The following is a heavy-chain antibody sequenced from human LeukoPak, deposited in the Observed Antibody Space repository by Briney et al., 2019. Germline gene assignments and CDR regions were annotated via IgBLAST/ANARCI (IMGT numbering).Heavy chain of an antibody. J-gene: IGHJ4*02. CDR1: GFTFSSYW. CDR2: INNDGSST. D-gene: IGHD2-15*01. CDR3: ARNVLPGYFDY. V-gene: IGHV3-74*01. Sequence: GGSLRLSCAASGFTFSSYWMHWVRQAPGKGLVWVSRINNDGSSTSYADSVKGRFTISRDNAKNTLYLQMNSLRAEDTAVYYCARNVLPGYFDYWGQGTLVTVSS.